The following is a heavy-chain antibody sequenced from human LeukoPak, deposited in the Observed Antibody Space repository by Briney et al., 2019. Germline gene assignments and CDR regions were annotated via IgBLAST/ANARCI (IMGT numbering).Heavy chain of an antibody. V-gene: IGHV3-48*01. CDR2: ISSRSATI. Sequence: GGSLRLSCAASGFTFSSYSMNWVRQAPGKGLEWVSYISSRSATIYYADSVKGRFTISRDNAKNSLYLQMNSLRAEDTAVYYCAKDLVTGSLDYWGQGTLVTVSS. CDR1: GFTFSSYS. D-gene: IGHD3-10*01. CDR3: AKDLVTGSLDY. J-gene: IGHJ4*02.